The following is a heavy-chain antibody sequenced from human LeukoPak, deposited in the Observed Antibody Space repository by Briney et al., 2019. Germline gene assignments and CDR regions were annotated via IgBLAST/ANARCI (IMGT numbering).Heavy chain of an antibody. D-gene: IGHD6-13*01. CDR1: GGSISNGNHA. CDR3: TRKQVVEYYFYS. Sequence: SETLSLTCTVAGGSISNGNHAWSWIPQPAGKGLEWIGRIYTTGSTTYNPSLKSPVTISAATSRTHFSLKLSSLTTRARAGYYWTRKQVVEYYFYSWGQGTLLSVSS. V-gene: IGHV4-61*02. J-gene: IGHJ4*02. CDR2: IYTTGST.